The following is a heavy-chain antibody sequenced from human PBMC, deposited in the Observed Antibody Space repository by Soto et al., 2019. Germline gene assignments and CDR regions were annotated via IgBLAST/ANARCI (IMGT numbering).Heavy chain of an antibody. CDR3: ARDLSRGYSYGSDY. Sequence: QVQLVESGGGVVQPGRSLRLSCAASGFTFSNYGMHWVRQAPGKGLEWVAVIWYDGSNKYYADSVKGRFTISRDNSKNTLYLQMNSLRAEDTAVYYCARDLSRGYSYGSDYWGQGTLVTVSS. CDR2: IWYDGSNK. V-gene: IGHV3-33*01. D-gene: IGHD5-18*01. CDR1: GFTFSNYG. J-gene: IGHJ4*02.